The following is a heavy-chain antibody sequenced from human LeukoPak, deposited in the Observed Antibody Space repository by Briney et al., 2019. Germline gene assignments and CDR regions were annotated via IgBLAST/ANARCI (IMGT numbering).Heavy chain of an antibody. CDR2: ISYDGSNK. V-gene: IGHV3-30*18. Sequence: GGSLRLSCAASGFTFSSYGMHWVRQAPGEGLEWVAVISYDGSNKYYADSVKGRFTISRDNSKNTLYLQMNSLRAEDTAVYYCAKEPGSYSHEGDYWGQGTLVTVSS. D-gene: IGHD3-10*01. CDR1: GFTFSSYG. CDR3: AKEPGSYSHEGDY. J-gene: IGHJ4*02.